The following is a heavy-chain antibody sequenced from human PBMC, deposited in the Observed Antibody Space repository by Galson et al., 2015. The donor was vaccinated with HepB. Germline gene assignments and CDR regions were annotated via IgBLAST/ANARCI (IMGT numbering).Heavy chain of an antibody. J-gene: IGHJ4*02. CDR3: ASWTPMVRGVKYQGHY. D-gene: IGHD3-10*01. CDR1: GFAFSSYW. Sequence: SLRLSCAASGFAFSSYWMHWVRQAPGKGLVWVSRINSDGSSTSYADSVKGRFTISRDNAKNTLYLQMNSLRAEDTAVYYCASWTPMVRGVKYQGHYWGQGTLVTVSS. V-gene: IGHV3-74*01. CDR2: INSDGSST.